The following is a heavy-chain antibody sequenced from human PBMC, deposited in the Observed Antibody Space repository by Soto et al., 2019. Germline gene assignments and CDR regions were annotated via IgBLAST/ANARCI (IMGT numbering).Heavy chain of an antibody. CDR3: ARDQPDYGGNDY. CDR1: GFTFSSYA. CDR2: ISYDGSNK. Sequence: QGQLVESGGGVVQPGRSLRLSCAASGFTFSSYAMHWVRQAPGKGLEWVAVISYDGSNKYYADSVKGRFTISRDNSKNTLYLQMNSLRAEDTAVYYCARDQPDYGGNDYWGQGTLVTVSS. D-gene: IGHD4-17*01. J-gene: IGHJ4*02. V-gene: IGHV3-30-3*01.